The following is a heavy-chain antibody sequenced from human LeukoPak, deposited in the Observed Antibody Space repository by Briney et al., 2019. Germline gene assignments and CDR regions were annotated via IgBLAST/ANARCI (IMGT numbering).Heavy chain of an antibody. Sequence: AGGSLRLSCAASGFTFDDYAMHWVRQAPGKGLEWVSGISWNSGGIGYADSVKGRFTISRDNAKNSLYLQMNSLRAEDTALYYCAKGLVTMVRGASDYWGQGTLVTVSS. CDR1: GFTFDDYA. D-gene: IGHD3-10*01. J-gene: IGHJ4*02. CDR2: ISWNSGGI. CDR3: AKGLVTMVRGASDY. V-gene: IGHV3-9*01.